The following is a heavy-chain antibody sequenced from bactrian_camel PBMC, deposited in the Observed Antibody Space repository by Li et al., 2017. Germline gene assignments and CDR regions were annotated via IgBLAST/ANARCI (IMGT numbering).Heavy chain of an antibody. CDR1: SFTPC. CDR3: AAEPYCTPLRGSIYFPTDYNY. V-gene: IGHV3S1*01. Sequence: HVQLVESGGGSVQTGGSLRLSCAGSSFTPCMYWFRQAPGKEREGVARISRGGVTKDYADPVKGRFTISKDNAKSTLFLQMDSLKPEDSGMYYCAAEPYCTPLRGSIYFPTDYNYSGQGTQVTVS. CDR2: ISRGGVTK. J-gene: IGHJ4*01. D-gene: IGHD1*01.